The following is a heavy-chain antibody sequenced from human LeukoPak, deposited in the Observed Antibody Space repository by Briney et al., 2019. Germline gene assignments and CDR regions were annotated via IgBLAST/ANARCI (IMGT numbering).Heavy chain of an antibody. Sequence: PGESLKISCKGSGYSFTSYWIGWVRQMPGKGLEWMGIIYPGDSDTRYSPSFQGQVTISADKSISTAYLQWSSLKASDTAMYYCARHNHDYGDYVLGLGQGGFDYWGQGTLVTVSS. CDR1: GYSFTSYW. CDR2: IYPGDSDT. J-gene: IGHJ4*02. CDR3: ARHNHDYGDYVLGLGQGGFDY. D-gene: IGHD4-17*01. V-gene: IGHV5-51*01.